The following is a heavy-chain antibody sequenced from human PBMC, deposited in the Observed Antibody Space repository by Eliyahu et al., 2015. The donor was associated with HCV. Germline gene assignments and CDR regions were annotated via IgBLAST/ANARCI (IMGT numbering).Heavy chain of an antibody. Sequence: GRFTISRDNAKTTLYLQMSSLRGEDTAVYYCAKGTTYYDSTVDYWGQGTLVTVSS. V-gene: IGHV3-23*01. D-gene: IGHD3-22*01. J-gene: IGHJ4*02. CDR3: AKGTTYYDSTVDY.